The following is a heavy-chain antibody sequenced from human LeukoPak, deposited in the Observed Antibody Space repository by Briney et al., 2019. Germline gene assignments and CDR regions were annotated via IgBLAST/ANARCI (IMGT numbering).Heavy chain of an antibody. J-gene: IGHJ1*01. V-gene: IGHV4-34*01. Sequence: SETLSLTCAVYGESFSGYYWSWFRQHPGEELEWIREINHSGSSNYNPSLKSRVTISVDTSKNQFSLKLSSVTAADTAVYYCARGASYSSGWLPKYFQHWGQGTLVTVSS. CDR2: INHSGSS. D-gene: IGHD6-19*01. CDR1: GESFSGYY. CDR3: ARGASYSSGWLPKYFQH.